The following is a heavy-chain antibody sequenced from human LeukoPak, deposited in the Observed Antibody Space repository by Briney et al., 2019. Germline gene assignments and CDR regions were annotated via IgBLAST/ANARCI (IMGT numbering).Heavy chain of an antibody. V-gene: IGHV6-1*01. Sequence: SQTLSLTCAISGDSVSSNSAAWNWIRQSPSRGLEWLGRTYYRSKWYNDYAVSVRSRITINPDTSKNQFSLQLNSVTPEDTAVYYCAREPLRQTAAMTFDYWGQGTLVTVSS. J-gene: IGHJ4*02. CDR2: TYYRSKWYN. CDR3: AREPLRQTAAMTFDY. CDR1: GDSVSSNSAA. D-gene: IGHD2-2*01.